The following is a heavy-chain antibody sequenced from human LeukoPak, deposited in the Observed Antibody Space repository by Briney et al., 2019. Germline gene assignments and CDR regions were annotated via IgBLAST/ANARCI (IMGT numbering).Heavy chain of an antibody. CDR3: AKGTLVAAIRANAFDP. D-gene: IGHD2-15*01. J-gene: IGHJ5*02. CDR1: GFTFSSYG. CDR2: ISYDGSNK. V-gene: IGHV3-30*18. Sequence: PAGSLRLSCAASGFTFSSYGMHWVRQAPGKGLEWVAVISYDGSNKYYADSVKGRFTITRDNSKNMLYLKMNSLRDEDTAVYYGAKGTLVAAIRANAFDPWGQGTLVTVSS.